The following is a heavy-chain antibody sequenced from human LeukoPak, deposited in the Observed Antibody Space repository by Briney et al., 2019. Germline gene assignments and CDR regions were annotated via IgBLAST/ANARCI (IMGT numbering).Heavy chain of an antibody. J-gene: IGHJ4*02. Sequence: GGSLRLSRAASGFAFSTYAMSWVRQAPGKGLEWVSGFSGSADRTFYADSVKGRFTISRDNSKNTLYLQMNSLRADDTAIYYCAKAHRSSWYSFDYWGQGTLVTVSS. CDR1: GFAFSTYA. CDR2: FSGSADRT. CDR3: AKAHRSSWYSFDY. D-gene: IGHD6-13*01. V-gene: IGHV3-23*01.